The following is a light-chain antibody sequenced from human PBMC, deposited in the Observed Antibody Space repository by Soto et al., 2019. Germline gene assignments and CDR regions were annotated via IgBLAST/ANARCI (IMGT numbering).Light chain of an antibody. Sequence: QSVLTQPPSASGTPGQRVTISCSGSSSNIASNTVNWYQHLPGTAPKLLIYSNNQRPSGVPDRFSGSKSGTSASLAISGLQSEDEADYYCAAWDDSLNVVFGGGTKVTVL. J-gene: IGLJ2*01. CDR2: SNN. CDR3: AAWDDSLNVV. CDR1: SSNIASNT. V-gene: IGLV1-44*01.